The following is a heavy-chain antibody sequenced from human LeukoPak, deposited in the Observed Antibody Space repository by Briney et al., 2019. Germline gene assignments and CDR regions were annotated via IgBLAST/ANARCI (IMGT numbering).Heavy chain of an antibody. CDR1: GGSFSGYY. CDR2: INHSGST. CDR3: AREGGSVVVPAAFDY. D-gene: IGHD2-2*01. J-gene: IGHJ4*02. Sequence: SETLSLTCAVYGGSFSGYYWSWIRQPPGKGLEWIGEINHSGSTNYNPSPKSRVTISVDTSKNQFSLKLSSVTAADTAVYYCAREGGSVVVPAAFDYWGQGTLVTVSS. V-gene: IGHV4-34*01.